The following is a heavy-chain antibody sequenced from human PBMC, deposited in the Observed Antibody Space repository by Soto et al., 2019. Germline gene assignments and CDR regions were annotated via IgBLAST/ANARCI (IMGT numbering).Heavy chain of an antibody. CDR1: GGTFSSYV. Sequence: QVQLVQSGAEVKKPGSSVKVSCKASGGTFSSYVITWVRQAPGQGLECMGGIIPMSGTANYAQKFQGRVTITADKSTSTAYMELSSLRSEDTAGYYCARGWNDFPHWGQGTLVTVSS. CDR3: ARGWNDFPH. CDR2: IIPMSGTA. D-gene: IGHD1-1*01. V-gene: IGHV1-69*06. J-gene: IGHJ1*01.